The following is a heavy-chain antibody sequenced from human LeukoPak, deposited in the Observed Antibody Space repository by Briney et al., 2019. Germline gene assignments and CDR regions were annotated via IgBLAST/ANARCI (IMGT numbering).Heavy chain of an antibody. CDR2: ISGSGAT. CDR3: ARDPMYNGGNSGAFDF. Sequence: GGALRLSCAASGFTFRDHFMTWIRQAPGKGLEWISYISGSGATYYADSVKGRFTISRDNAQNSLWLQMNSLRAEDTAVYYCARDPMYNGGNSGAFDFWGQGTLVTVSS. J-gene: IGHJ3*01. CDR1: GFTFRDHF. V-gene: IGHV3-11*01. D-gene: IGHD4-23*01.